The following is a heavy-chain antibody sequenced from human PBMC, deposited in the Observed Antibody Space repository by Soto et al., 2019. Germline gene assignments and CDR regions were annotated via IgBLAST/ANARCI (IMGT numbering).Heavy chain of an antibody. CDR3: ARDTGVYHDGMDV. Sequence: EVLLLESGGGFVQPGGSLRLSCSASGLTFDDHAMHWVRPRPGGGLGWVQWPSWESDSEGYAASVKGRFSISSDNIHHSVHLQMNSLRSEDTALYYGARDTGVYHDGMDVWGQGTSVTVSS. J-gene: IGHJ6*02. CDR1: GLTFDDHA. V-gene: IGHV3-9*01. D-gene: IGHD2-2*01. CDR2: PSWESDSE.